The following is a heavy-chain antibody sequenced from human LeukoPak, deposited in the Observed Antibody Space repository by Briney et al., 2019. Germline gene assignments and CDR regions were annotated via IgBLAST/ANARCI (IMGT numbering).Heavy chain of an antibody. J-gene: IGHJ5*02. Sequence: PSETLSLTCTVSGDSISSSSYYWGWIRQPPGKGLEWIGSIYYSGSTYYNPSLKSRVTISVDTSKNQFSLKLSSVTAADTAVYYCARWYYYDSSGLRQGQNWFDPWGQGTLVTVSS. V-gene: IGHV4-39*01. CDR3: ARWYYYDSSGLRQGQNWFDP. D-gene: IGHD3-22*01. CDR1: GDSISSSSYY. CDR2: IYYSGST.